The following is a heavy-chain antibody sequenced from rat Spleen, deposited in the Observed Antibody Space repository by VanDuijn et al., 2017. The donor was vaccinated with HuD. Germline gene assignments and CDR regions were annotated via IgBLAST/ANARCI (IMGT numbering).Heavy chain of an antibody. CDR2: INSAGST. Sequence: EVQLQESGPGLVKPSQSLSLTCSVTGHSITSSYRWNWIRKFPGNKLEWMGYINSAGSTNYNPSLKSRISLTRDTSKNQFFLQLNSVTTEDTAIYYCARVSDNSAYLGVMDAWGQGASVTVSS. CDR1: GHSITSSYR. J-gene: IGHJ4*01. D-gene: IGHD4-3*01. V-gene: IGHV3-3*01. CDR3: ARVSDNSAYLGVMDA.